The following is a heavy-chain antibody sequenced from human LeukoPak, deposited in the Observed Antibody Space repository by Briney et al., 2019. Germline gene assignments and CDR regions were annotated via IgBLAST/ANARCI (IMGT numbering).Heavy chain of an antibody. J-gene: IGHJ3*01. Sequence: ASVKVSCKASGYTFTNYDITWVRQAPGQGLEWMGWISAYNGNTNYAQKLQGRVTMTTDTSTSTAYMELRSLRSDDTAVYYCARWKPRSDALDVWGKGTMVMVSS. CDR3: ARWKPRSDALDV. D-gene: IGHD1-1*01. V-gene: IGHV1-18*01. CDR2: ISAYNGNT. CDR1: GYTFTNYD.